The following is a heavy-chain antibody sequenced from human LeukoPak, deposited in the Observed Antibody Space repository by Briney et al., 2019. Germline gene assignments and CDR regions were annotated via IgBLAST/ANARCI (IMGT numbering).Heavy chain of an antibody. CDR3: ARTSDSSGYGNWFDP. Sequence: PSQTLSLTRAVSGGSISSGGYSWSWIRQPPGKGLEWIGYIYHSGSTYYNPSLKSRVTISVDRSKNQFSLKLSSVTAADTAVYYCARTSDSSGYGNWFDPWGQGTLVTVSS. D-gene: IGHD3-22*01. V-gene: IGHV4-30-2*01. J-gene: IGHJ5*02. CDR1: GGSISSGGYS. CDR2: IYHSGST.